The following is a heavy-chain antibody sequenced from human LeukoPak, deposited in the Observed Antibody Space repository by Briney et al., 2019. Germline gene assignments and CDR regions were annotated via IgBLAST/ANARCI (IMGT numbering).Heavy chain of an antibody. D-gene: IGHD2-2*01. CDR1: GYTFTSYY. J-gene: IGHJ3*02. Sequence: SVKVSCKASGYTFTSYYMNWVRQAPGQGLEWLGIINPSGGSTSYAQKFQGRVTMTRDTSTSTVYMELSSLRSEDTAVYYCAADPMGYCSSTSCTGGAFDIWGQGTMVTVSS. V-gene: IGHV1-46*01. CDR3: AADPMGYCSSTSCTGGAFDI. CDR2: INPSGGST.